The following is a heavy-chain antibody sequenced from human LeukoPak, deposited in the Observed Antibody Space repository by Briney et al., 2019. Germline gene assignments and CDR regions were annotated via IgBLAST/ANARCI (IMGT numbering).Heavy chain of an antibody. V-gene: IGHV1-2*02. Sequence: ASVKVSCKASGYTFTGYYMHWVRQAPGQGLEWMGWINPNSGGTNYAQKFQGRVTITRNTSISTAYMELSSLRSEDTAVYYCARGCGSSYYYYMDVWGKGTTVTVSS. D-gene: IGHD6-6*01. J-gene: IGHJ6*03. CDR2: INPNSGGT. CDR3: ARGCGSSYYYYMDV. CDR1: GYTFTGYY.